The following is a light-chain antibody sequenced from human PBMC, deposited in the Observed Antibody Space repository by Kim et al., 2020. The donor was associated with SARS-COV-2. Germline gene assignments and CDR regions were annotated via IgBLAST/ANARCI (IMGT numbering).Light chain of an antibody. CDR1: QGIKSD. J-gene: IGKJ4*01. Sequence: DIQMTQSPSSLSASIGDRVTITCRASQGIKSDLGWYQQKPGSAPQRLLYRASSLQTGVPSRFSGSGSGTDFTLTISSLQPEDVATYYCLQHNSYPPTFGGGTKVDIK. V-gene: IGKV1-17*01. CDR3: LQHNSYPPT. CDR2: RAS.